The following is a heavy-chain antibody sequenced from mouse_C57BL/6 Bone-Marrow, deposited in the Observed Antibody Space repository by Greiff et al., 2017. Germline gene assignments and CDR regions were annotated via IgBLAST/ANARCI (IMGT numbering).Heavy chain of an antibody. CDR1: GYAFSSSW. V-gene: IGHV1-82*01. CDR3: ARGDLYDGYYGAMDY. J-gene: IGHJ4*01. Sequence: VQLQQSGPELVKPGASVKISCKASGYAFSSSWMNWVKQRPGQGLEWIGRIYPGDGDTNYNGKFKGKATLTADKSSSTAYMQLSSLTSEDSAVYFCARGDLYDGYYGAMDYWGQGTSVTVSS. D-gene: IGHD2-3*01. CDR2: IYPGDGDT.